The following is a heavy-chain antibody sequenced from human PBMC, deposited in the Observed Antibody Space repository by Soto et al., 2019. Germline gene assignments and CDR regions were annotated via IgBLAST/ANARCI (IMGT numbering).Heavy chain of an antibody. CDR3: ARGRYSYGYYAF. D-gene: IGHD5-18*01. V-gene: IGHV3-43*01. J-gene: IGHJ4*02. CDR1: GFTFYDYT. Sequence: EVQLVESGGVVVQPGGSLRFSCAASGFTFYDYTMHWVRQAPGKGLEWVSLISWDGGSTYYADSVKGRFTISRDNSRNSLYLQMNSLRTEDTALYYCARGRYSYGYYAFGGQGTLVTVSS. CDR2: ISWDGGST.